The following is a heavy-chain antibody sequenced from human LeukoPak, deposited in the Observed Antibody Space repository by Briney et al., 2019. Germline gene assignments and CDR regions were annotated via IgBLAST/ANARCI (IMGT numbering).Heavy chain of an antibody. Sequence: PSETLSLTCTVSGGSISSYYWSWIRQPAGKGLEWIGRIYTSGSTNYNPSLKSRVTMSVDTSKNQFSLKLSSVTAADTAVYYCARGGYYDFWSGLNYYYYMDVWGKGTTVTVSS. V-gene: IGHV4-4*07. CDR2: IYTSGST. CDR1: GGSISSYY. J-gene: IGHJ6*03. CDR3: ARGGYYDFWSGLNYYYYMDV. D-gene: IGHD3-3*01.